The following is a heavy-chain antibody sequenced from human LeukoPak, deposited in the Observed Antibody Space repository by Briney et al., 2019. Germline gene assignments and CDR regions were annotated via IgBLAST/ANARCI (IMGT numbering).Heavy chain of an antibody. CDR2: ISSSSSYI. D-gene: IGHD1-26*01. CDR3: ARVAAPKTLVGAILFDY. Sequence: ASVKVSCKASGFTFSSYSMNWVRQAPGKGLEWVSSISSSSSYIYYADSVKGRFTISRDNAKNSLYLQMNSLRAEDTAVYYCARVAAPKTLVGAILFDYWGQGTLVTVSS. CDR1: GFTFSSYS. V-gene: IGHV3-21*01. J-gene: IGHJ4*02.